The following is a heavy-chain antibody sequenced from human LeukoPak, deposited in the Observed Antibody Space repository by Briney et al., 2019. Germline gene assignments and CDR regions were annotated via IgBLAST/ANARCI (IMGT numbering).Heavy chain of an antibody. V-gene: IGHV4-39*01. Sequence: PSETLSLTCTVSGGSISSSSYYWGWIRQPPGKGLEWVGSSHYRGSTYYNPSLKSRVTISVDTSKNQFSLKLSSVTAADTAVYYCARFPDYYYDSSGAGDYWGQGTLVTGSS. CDR3: ARFPDYYYDSSGAGDY. CDR2: SHYRGST. CDR1: GGSISSSSYY. J-gene: IGHJ4*02. D-gene: IGHD3-22*01.